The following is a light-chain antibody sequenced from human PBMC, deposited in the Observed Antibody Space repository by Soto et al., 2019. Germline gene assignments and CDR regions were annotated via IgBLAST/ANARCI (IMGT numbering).Light chain of an antibody. J-gene: IGKJ5*01. CDR3: QQSFRSPIT. CDR2: VAL. CDR1: QSFLYSSNNKNY. Sequence: DIVMTQSPDSLAVSLGERATINCKSSQSFLYSSNNKNYLAWYQQKPGKAPKLLIYVALTLESGVPSRFSGSGSGTEFTLTIRSLQPEDFATYYCQQSFRSPITFGQGTRLEI. V-gene: IGKV4-1*01.